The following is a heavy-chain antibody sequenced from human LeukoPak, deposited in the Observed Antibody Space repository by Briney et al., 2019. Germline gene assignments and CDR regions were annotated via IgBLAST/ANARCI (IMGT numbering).Heavy chain of an antibody. CDR3: ARPAFCGGDCYSSYFQD. D-gene: IGHD2-21*02. CDR1: GFTFSTYS. V-gene: IGHV3-48*01. CDR2: ISGTSNTI. J-gene: IGHJ1*01. Sequence: GGSLRLSCVASGFTFSTYSMNWVRQAPGKGLEWVSYISGTSNTIYYADSVKGRFTISRDNAKNSLYLQVNSLRAEDTAVYYCARPAFCGGDCYSSYFQDWGQGTLVTVSS.